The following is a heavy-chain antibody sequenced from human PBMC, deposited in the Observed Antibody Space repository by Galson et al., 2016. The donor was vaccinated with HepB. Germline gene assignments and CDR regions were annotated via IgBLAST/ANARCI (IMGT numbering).Heavy chain of an antibody. V-gene: IGHV4-59*11. D-gene: IGHD4-17*01. Sequence: SETLSLTCTVSGGFIRSHYWSWMRQPPGKGLEWIGYIYGSGTTHYNPSLKSRLTLSVDTSRNQLSLQLTSVTSADTAVYYCARGFGDRGYWGQGTLVTVSS. CDR1: GGFIRSHY. CDR2: IYGSGTT. J-gene: IGHJ4*02. CDR3: ARGFGDRGY.